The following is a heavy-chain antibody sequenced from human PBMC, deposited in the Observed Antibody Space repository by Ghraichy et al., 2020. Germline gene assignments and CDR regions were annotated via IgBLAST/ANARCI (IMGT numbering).Heavy chain of an antibody. J-gene: IGHJ4*02. CDR3: ARDDYDSSGYHIDY. CDR1: GFPFSTYR. V-gene: IGHV3-21*01. D-gene: IGHD3-22*01. Sequence: GGSLRLSCAASGFPFSTYRMNWVRQAPGKGLEWVSIISASSSFIYYVDSVKGRFTISRDNAKNSLYLQMNSLRADDTAVYYCARDDYDSSGYHIDYWGQGTLVTVSS. CDR2: ISASSSFI.